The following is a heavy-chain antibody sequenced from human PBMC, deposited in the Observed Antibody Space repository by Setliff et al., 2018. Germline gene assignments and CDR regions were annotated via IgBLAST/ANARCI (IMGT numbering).Heavy chain of an antibody. V-gene: IGHV1-18*01. CDR2: ISNRNGET. D-gene: IGHD3-3*01. Sequence: ASVKVSCKASGYTLTSYGVTWVRQAPGQGLEWMGWISNRNGETNYAQMFQGRVTMTTDTSTNTAYMDLGSLRSDDTAFYFCARDVFDFRTGQAGPWGQGTLVTVSS. CDR3: ARDVFDFRTGQAGP. CDR1: GYTLTSYG. J-gene: IGHJ5*02.